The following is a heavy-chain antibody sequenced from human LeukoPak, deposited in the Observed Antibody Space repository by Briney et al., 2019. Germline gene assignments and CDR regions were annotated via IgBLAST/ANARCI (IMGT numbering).Heavy chain of an antibody. CDR1: GGSIGSNY. Sequence: SETLSLTCTVSGGSIGSNYWSWVRQPAGEGLEWVGRINISGNTNYNPSLKSRVTMSVDTSKNQCSLRLNFVTAADTAVYCCTREATANSGGYYFDYWGQGTLVTVSS. V-gene: IGHV4-4*07. J-gene: IGHJ4*02. D-gene: IGHD6-25*01. CDR3: TREATANSGGYYFDY. CDR2: INISGNT.